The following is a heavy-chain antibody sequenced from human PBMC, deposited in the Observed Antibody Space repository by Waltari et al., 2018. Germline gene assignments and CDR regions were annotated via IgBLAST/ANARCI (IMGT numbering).Heavy chain of an antibody. Sequence: QVQLVQSGAEVKKPGASVKVSCKASGYTFTGYYMHWVRQAPGQGLEWMGWINPNMGGTNYAQKFQGRVTMTRDTSISTAYMELSRLRSDDTAVYYCAITSDSSGYYFDYWGQGTLVTVSS. CDR2: INPNMGGT. CDR3: AITSDSSGYYFDY. D-gene: IGHD3-22*01. V-gene: IGHV1-2*02. CDR1: GYTFTGYY. J-gene: IGHJ4*02.